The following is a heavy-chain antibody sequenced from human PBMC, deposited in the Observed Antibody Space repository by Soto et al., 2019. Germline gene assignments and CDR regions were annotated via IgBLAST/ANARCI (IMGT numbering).Heavy chain of an antibody. CDR2: INPNSGDT. J-gene: IGHJ6*02. D-gene: IGHD1-26*01. CDR1: GYTFTGYY. V-gene: IGHV1-2*02. CDR3: AKGGAIVAAGTRVYLYNAMDV. Sequence: QVQLVQSGTEVKRPGDSVKVSCKASGYTFTGYYVHWVRQAPGQGLEWMGWINPNSGDTYLAQRFQGRVRMNRDTSIGTAYIELRGLTSVDTAEYYCAKGGAIVAAGTRVYLYNAMDVWGQGTTVTVSS.